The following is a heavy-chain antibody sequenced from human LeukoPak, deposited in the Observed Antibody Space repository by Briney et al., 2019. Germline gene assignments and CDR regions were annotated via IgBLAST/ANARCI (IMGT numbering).Heavy chain of an antibody. D-gene: IGHD3-9*01. CDR2: IYSGGST. CDR3: ARVPDFDWLLPFYYFDY. CDR1: GFTVSSNY. J-gene: IGHJ4*02. Sequence: PGGSLRLSCAASGFTVSSNYMSWVRQAPGKGLEWVSVIYSGGSTYYADSVKGRFTISRDNSKNTLYLQMNSLRAEDTAVYYCARVPDFDWLLPFYYFDYWGQGTLVTVSS. V-gene: IGHV3-53*01.